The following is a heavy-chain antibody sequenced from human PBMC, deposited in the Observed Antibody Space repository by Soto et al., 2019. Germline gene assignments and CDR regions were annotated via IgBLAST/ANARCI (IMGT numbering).Heavy chain of an antibody. J-gene: IGHJ4*02. V-gene: IGHV3-33*01. CDR3: ARDGGSHGPSYFDS. CDR2: IWYDGSIK. CDR1: GSTFSYYG. Sequence: ESGGGVVQPGRSLRLSCAASGSTFSYYGMNWVRQAPGKGPEWVAVIWYDGSIKYYAESVKGRFSISRDNSKNTLYLNMNSLRTEHTAVYNCARDGGSHGPSYFDSWGQGSQVIVSS. D-gene: IGHD3-16*01.